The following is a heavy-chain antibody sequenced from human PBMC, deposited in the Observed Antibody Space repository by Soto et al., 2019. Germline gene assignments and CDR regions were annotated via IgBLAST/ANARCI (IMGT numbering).Heavy chain of an antibody. J-gene: IGHJ4*02. V-gene: IGHV1-3*01. CDR2: INADNGNT. CDR3: ARDDSGFSGSHYIDYFNF. D-gene: IGHD1-26*01. CDR1: GYTFAGYY. Sequence: SAKVSCEASGYTFAGYYMQLARQAPRQRLEWMGWINADNGNTNYSQKFQGRVTITRDTSMSTAYMELSSLRSEDTAVYYCARDDSGFSGSHYIDYFNFWGQGALVTVSS.